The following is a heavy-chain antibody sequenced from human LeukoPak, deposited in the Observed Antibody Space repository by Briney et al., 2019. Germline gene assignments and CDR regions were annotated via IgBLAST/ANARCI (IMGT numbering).Heavy chain of an antibody. CDR1: GFTVRSNY. Sequence: GGSLRLSCAASGFTVRSNYMSWVRQAPGKGLEWVSVIYSGGSTYYADSVKGRFTISRDNSKNTLYLQMNSLRAEDTAVYYCARDFTVTGAFDIWGQGTMVTVSS. V-gene: IGHV3-53*01. CDR2: IYSGGST. J-gene: IGHJ3*02. D-gene: IGHD4-17*01. CDR3: ARDFTVTGAFDI.